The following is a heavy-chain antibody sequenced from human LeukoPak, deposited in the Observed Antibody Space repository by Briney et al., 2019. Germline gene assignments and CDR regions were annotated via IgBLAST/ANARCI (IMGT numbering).Heavy chain of an antibody. Sequence: GASVKVSCKASGYTFTGYYRHWVRQAPGQGLEWMGWIIAYNGNTNYSQKLQGRVTMTTDTSTSTAYTELRSLRSDDTAVYYCARERAPYYDFWSGYRFDYWGQGTLVTVSS. V-gene: IGHV1-18*04. CDR2: IIAYNGNT. CDR3: ARERAPYYDFWSGYRFDY. CDR1: GYTFTGYY. J-gene: IGHJ4*02. D-gene: IGHD3-3*01.